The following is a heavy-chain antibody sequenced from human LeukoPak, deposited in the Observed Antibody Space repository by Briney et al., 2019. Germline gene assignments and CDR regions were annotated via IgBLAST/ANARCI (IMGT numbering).Heavy chain of an antibody. Sequence: SETLSLTCADSGGSISSYYWSWIRQPPGKGLEWIGYIYFTGSTDYNPSLQGRATISVDASRNQFSLNLNSVTAADTAVYYCASHMTSISYFDAWGEGTLVTVFS. CDR1: GGSISSYY. J-gene: IGHJ5*02. CDR2: IYFTGST. V-gene: IGHV4-59*01. CDR3: ASHMTSISYFDA. D-gene: IGHD2-21*02.